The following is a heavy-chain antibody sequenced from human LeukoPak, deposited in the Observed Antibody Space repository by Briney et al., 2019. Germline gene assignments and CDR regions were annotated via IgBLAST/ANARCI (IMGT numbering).Heavy chain of an antibody. CDR1: GGSISSSSYY. J-gene: IGHJ4*02. CDR3: ARRRKGGYYDSSGYYVD. D-gene: IGHD3-22*01. Sequence: SETLSLTCTVSGGSISSSSYYWGWIRQPPGKGLEWIGSIYYSGSTYYNPSLKSRVTISVDTSKNQFSLKLSSVNAADTAVYYCARRRKGGYYDSSGYYVDWGQGTLVTVSS. CDR2: IYYSGST. V-gene: IGHV4-39*01.